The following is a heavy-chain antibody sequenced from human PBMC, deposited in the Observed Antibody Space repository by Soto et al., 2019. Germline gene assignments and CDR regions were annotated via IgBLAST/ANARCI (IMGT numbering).Heavy chain of an antibody. D-gene: IGHD6-19*01. J-gene: IGHJ2*01. CDR1: GFIVSSNY. CDR3: ARVAYSSGWYWYFDL. Sequence: EVQLVESGGGLIQPGGSLRLSCAASGFIVSSNYMSWVRQAPGKGLEWVSVIYSGGSTYYADSVKGRFTISRDNSKNTLYVQMNGLRAEDTAVYYCARVAYSSGWYWYFDLWGRGTLVTVSS. V-gene: IGHV3-53*01. CDR2: IYSGGST.